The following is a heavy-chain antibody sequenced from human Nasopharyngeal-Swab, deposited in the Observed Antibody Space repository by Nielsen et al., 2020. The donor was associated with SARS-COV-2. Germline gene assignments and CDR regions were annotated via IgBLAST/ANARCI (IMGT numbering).Heavy chain of an antibody. Sequence: GGSLRLSCAASGFTVSSNYMSWVRQAPGKGLEWVSVIYSGGSTYYADSVKGRFTISRDNSKDTLYLQMNSLRAEDTAVYYCARDQITMVRGVIIKNDYWGQGTLVTFSS. V-gene: IGHV3-53*01. CDR2: IYSGGST. J-gene: IGHJ4*02. CDR3: ARDQITMVRGVIIKNDY. CDR1: GFTVSSNY. D-gene: IGHD3-10*01.